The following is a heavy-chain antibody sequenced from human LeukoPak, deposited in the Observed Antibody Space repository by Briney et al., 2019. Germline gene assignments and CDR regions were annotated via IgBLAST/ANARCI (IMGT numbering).Heavy chain of an antibody. CDR3: AKRPSIIVGVSHWFDP. V-gene: IGHV3-23*01. CDR2: ISGSGGST. J-gene: IGHJ5*02. Sequence: GGSLRLSCAASGFTFSSYAMICVRQAPGKGLEWGSAISGSGGSTYYADSVKGRFTIARDNSKNTLYLQMNSLRAEDTAVYYCAKRPSIIVGVSHWFDPWGPGTVVIVSS. CDR1: GFTFSSYA. D-gene: IGHD1-26*01.